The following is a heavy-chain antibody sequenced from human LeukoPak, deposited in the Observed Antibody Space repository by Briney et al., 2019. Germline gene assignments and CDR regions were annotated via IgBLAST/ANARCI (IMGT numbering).Heavy chain of an antibody. D-gene: IGHD6-19*01. CDR1: GYTFTSYA. V-gene: IGHV1-3*01. CDR2: INAGNGNT. CDR3: ARDRVFGSGLPAYYYGMDV. Sequence: ASVKVSCKASGYTFTSYAMHWVRQAPGQRLEWMGWINAGNGNTKYSQKFQGRVTIRRDTSASTAYMELSSLRSEDTAVYYCARDRVFGSGLPAYYYGMDVWGQGTTVTVSS. J-gene: IGHJ6*02.